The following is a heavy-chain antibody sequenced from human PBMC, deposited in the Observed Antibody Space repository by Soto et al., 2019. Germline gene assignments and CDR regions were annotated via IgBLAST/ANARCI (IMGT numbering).Heavy chain of an antibody. V-gene: IGHV4-30-4*01. D-gene: IGHD3-22*01. CDR1: GGSISSGDYY. CDR3: AGAALYYDRSGHRND. CDR2: IYYSGST. J-gene: IGHJ4*02. Sequence: PSETLSLTCTVSGGSISSGDYYWSWIRQPPGKGLEWIGYIYYSGSTYYNPSLKSRVTISVDTSKNQFSLKLSSVTAADTAVYYCAGAALYYDRSGHRNDSGPGTVVTLSS.